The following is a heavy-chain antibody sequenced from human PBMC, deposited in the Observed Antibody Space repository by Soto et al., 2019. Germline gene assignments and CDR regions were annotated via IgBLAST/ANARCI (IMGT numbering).Heavy chain of an antibody. D-gene: IGHD3-22*01. V-gene: IGHV1-69*13. J-gene: IGHJ3*02. CDR1: RGTFSSYA. CDR3: ARVGAGVVVMGDAFDI. CDR2: IIPIFGTA. Sequence: SVKVSWKASRGTFSSYAISWVRQAPGQGLEWMGGIIPIFGTANYAQKFQGRVTITADESTSTAYMELSSLRSEDKAVYYCARVGAGVVVMGDAFDIWGQGTMVTVSS.